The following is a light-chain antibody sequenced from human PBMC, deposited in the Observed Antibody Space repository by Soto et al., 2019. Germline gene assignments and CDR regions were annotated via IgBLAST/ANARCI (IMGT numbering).Light chain of an antibody. CDR1: QGISSY. V-gene: IGKV1-9*01. J-gene: IGKJ2*01. CDR3: QQLNKVT. CDR2: AAS. Sequence: DLQLTQSPSFLSASVGDRVTITCRASQGISSYLAWYQQKPGKAPKLLIYAASTLQSGVPSRFSGRGAGTEFTLTISSLQPEDFATYYCQQLNKVTFAQGTKLEIK.